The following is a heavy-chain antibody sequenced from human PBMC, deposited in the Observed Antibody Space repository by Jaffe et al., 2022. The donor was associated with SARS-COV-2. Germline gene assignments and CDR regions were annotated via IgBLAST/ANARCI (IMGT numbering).Heavy chain of an antibody. CDR3: AKDFGSGGTGYYYGMDV. V-gene: IGHV3-9*01. CDR2: ISWNSGSI. Sequence: EVQLVESGGGLVQPGRSLRLSCAASGFTFDDYAMHWVRQAPGKGLEWVSGISWNSGSIGYADSVKGRFTISRDNAKNSLYLQMNSLRAEDTALYYCAKDFGSGGTGYYYGMDVWGQGTTVTVSS. CDR1: GFTFDDYA. D-gene: IGHD2-15*01. J-gene: IGHJ6*02.